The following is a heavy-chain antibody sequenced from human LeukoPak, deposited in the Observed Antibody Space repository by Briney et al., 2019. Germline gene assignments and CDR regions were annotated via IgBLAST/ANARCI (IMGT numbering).Heavy chain of an antibody. D-gene: IGHD4-23*01. J-gene: IGHJ4*02. V-gene: IGHV4-34*01. CDR3: ARAPRRYGGNSRYFDY. CDR2: INHSGST. CDR1: GGSFSGYY. Sequence: PSETLSLTCAVYGGSFSGYYWSWIRQPPGKGPEWIGEINHSGSTNYNPSLKSRVTISVDTSKNQFSLKLSSVTAADTAVYYCARAPRRYGGNSRYFDYWGQGTLVTVSS.